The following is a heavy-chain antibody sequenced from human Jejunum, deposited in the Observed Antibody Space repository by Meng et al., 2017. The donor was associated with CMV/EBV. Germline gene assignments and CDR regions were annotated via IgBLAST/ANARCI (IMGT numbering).Heavy chain of an antibody. V-gene: IGHV1-69*04. CDR2: DIAILDMQ. Sequence: YVFNWVRQAPGKGLEWVGSDIAILDMQTYAQKFQGRVTITADKATGTAYMELSSLRSDDTAVYFCAREYYDSGAYPYAFYYFDYWGQGTVVIVSS. CDR3: AREYYDSGAYPYAFYYFDY. CDR1: YV. J-gene: IGHJ4*02. D-gene: IGHD3-22*01.